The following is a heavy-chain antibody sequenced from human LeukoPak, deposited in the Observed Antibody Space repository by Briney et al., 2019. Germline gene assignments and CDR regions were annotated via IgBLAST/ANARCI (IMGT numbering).Heavy chain of an antibody. CDR2: ISWNSGSI. J-gene: IGHJ4*02. V-gene: IGHV3-9*01. CDR1: GFSFSSYA. CDR3: AKGLYYDILTGYFDY. Sequence: GGSLRLSCAASGFSFSSYAMHWVRQAPGKGLEWVSGISWNSGSIGYADSVKGRFTISRDNAKNSLYLQMNSLRAEDTALYYCAKGLYYDILTGYFDYWGQGTLVTVSS. D-gene: IGHD3-9*01.